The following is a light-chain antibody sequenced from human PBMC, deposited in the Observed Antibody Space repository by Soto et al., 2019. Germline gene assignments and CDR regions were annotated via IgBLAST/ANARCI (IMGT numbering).Light chain of an antibody. V-gene: IGLV2-14*03. Sequence: QSALTQPASVSGSPGQSITISCTGTSSDVGGYNYVSWYQQHPGKAPKLMIYDVSNRPSGVSNRFSGSKSGNTASLTISWLHAEDEADYCCSSYTSSSTYVFGTGTKVTV. CDR1: SSDVGGYNY. CDR2: DVS. CDR3: SSYTSSSTYV. J-gene: IGLJ1*01.